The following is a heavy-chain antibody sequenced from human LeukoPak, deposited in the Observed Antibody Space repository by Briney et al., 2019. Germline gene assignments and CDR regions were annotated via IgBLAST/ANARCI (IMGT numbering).Heavy chain of an antibody. Sequence: GGSLRLSCTASGFTFSSYWMHWVRQAPGKGLVWVSRINSDGGSTSYADSVKGRFSISRDNAKNTLYLQMNSLRAEDTAVYYCARRIQGMAPYYFDYWGQGTLVTVSS. J-gene: IGHJ4*02. CDR1: GFTFSSYW. CDR2: INSDGGST. CDR3: ARRIQGMAPYYFDY. V-gene: IGHV3-74*01. D-gene: IGHD5-24*01.